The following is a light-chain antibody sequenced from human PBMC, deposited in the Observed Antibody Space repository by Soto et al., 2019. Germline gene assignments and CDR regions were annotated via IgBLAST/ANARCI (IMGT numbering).Light chain of an antibody. CDR2: ATS. J-gene: IGKJ1*01. CDR3: QQGYSSRWT. CDR1: QNIRSY. Sequence: DIQMTQSPSSQSASVGDRVTITCRASQNIRSYLNWYQQKPGKAPQLLIYATSSLQTGVPSRFSASGSGTDFSLVISDLQPEDSATYYCQQGYSSRWTSGRGTKV. V-gene: IGKV1-39*01.